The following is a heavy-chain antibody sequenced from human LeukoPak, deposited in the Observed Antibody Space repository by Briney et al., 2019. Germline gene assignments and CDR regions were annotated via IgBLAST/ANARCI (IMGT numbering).Heavy chain of an antibody. J-gene: IGHJ4*02. V-gene: IGHV4-59*12. D-gene: IGHD1-1*01. CDR1: GGSISSYY. CDR2: IYYSGST. CDR3: ARNKRLGWERADTTFDY. Sequence: SETLSLTCTVSGGSISSYYWSWIRQPPGKGLEWIGSIYYSGSTYYNPSLKSRVIISVDTSKNQFSLRLSSVTAADTAVYYCARNKRLGWERADTTFDYWGRGTLVTVSS.